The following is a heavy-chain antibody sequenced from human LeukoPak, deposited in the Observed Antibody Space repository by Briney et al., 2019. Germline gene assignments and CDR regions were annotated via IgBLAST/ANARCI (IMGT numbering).Heavy chain of an antibody. V-gene: IGHV3-48*03. CDR3: ARNSRAWGPSDF. D-gene: IGHD6-19*01. J-gene: IGHJ4*02. CDR2: ISSSGTTI. Sequence: GGSLRLSCAASGFTFSNYEMNWVRQAPGKGLEWVSYISSSGTTIYYADSVKGRFTISRDNAKNSLYLQMNSLRAEDTAVYYCARNSRAWGPSDFRGQGTLVTVSP. CDR1: GFTFSNYE.